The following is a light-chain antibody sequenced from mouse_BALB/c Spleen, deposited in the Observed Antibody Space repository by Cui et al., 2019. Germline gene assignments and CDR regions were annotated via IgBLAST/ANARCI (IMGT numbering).Light chain of an antibody. V-gene: IGKV16-104*01. CDR3: QQHNEYPWT. Sequence: DVQITQSSSYLAASPGETITINCRASKSISKYLAWYQEKPGKTNKLLIYSGSTLQYGIPSRFSGSGSGTDFTLTISSLEPEDFAMYYCQQHNEYPWTFGGGTKLEIK. CDR2: SGS. J-gene: IGKJ1*01. CDR1: KSISKY.